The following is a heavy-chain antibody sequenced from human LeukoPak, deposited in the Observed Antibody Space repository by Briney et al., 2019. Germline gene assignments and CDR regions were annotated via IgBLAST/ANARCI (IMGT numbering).Heavy chain of an antibody. D-gene: IGHD3-10*01. J-gene: IGHJ6*02. CDR3: ARDQRVRGLTPYYYYGMDV. Sequence: PGGSLRLSCAASGFTFSDYYMSWIRQAPGKGLEWVSYISSSSSTIYYADSVKGRFTISRDNAKNSLYLQMNSLRAEDTAVYYCARDQRVRGLTPYYYYGMDVWGQGTTVTVSS. V-gene: IGHV3-11*04. CDR1: GFTFSDYY. CDR2: ISSSSSTI.